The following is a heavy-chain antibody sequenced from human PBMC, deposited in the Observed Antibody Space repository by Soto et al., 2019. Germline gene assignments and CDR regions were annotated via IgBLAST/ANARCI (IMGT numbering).Heavy chain of an antibody. CDR3: ARVGSSGWSPDY. J-gene: IGHJ4*02. V-gene: IGHV4-59*11. D-gene: IGHD6-19*01. CDR2: IFYSGST. Sequence: PSETLSLTCTVSGGSISGHNWIWIRQSPGKGLEWIGHIFYSGSTNYNPSLKSRVTLSADTSKNQFSLRLSSVTAADTAVYYCARVGSSGWSPDYWGQGILFTLSS. CDR1: GGSISGHN.